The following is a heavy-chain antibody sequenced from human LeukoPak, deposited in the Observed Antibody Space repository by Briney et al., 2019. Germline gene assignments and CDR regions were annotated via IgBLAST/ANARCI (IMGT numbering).Heavy chain of an antibody. J-gene: IGHJ6*02. CDR3: ARDSDYGDYGEALAYYYGMDV. V-gene: IGHV3-48*04. D-gene: IGHD4-17*01. CDR1: GFTFSSYS. Sequence: PGGSLRLSCAASGFTFSSYSMNWVRQAPGKGLEWVSYISSSSSTIYYADSVKGRFTISRDNAKNSLYLQMNSLRAEDTAVYYCARDSDYGDYGEALAYYYGMDVWGQGTTVTVSS. CDR2: ISSSSSTI.